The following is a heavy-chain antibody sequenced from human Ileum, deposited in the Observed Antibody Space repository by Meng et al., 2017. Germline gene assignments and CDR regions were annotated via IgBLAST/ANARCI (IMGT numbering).Heavy chain of an antibody. CDR2: AST. J-gene: IGHJ4*02. V-gene: IGHV4-61*08. CDR3: ARDHWGSLDY. CDR1: GGSVSSSGYQ. Sequence: QVRVRESGPGLVRPSETLSLICAVSGGSVSSSGYQWGWIRQPPGKGLEWIGYASTNYNPSLKSRVTISVDTSKNQFSLKLTSVTAADTAVYYCARDHWGSLDYWGQGVLVTVSS. D-gene: IGHD7-27*01.